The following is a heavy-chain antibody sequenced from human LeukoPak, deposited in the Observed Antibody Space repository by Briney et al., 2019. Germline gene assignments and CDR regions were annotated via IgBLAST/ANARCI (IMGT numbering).Heavy chain of an antibody. V-gene: IGHV1-69*13. J-gene: IGHJ6*02. CDR1: GYTFTSYY. CDR2: IIPIFGTA. D-gene: IGHD3-3*01. CDR3: ARAPYYDFWSGYYSYYYYGMDV. Sequence: SVKVSCKASGYTFTSYYMHWARQAPGQGLEWMGGIIPIFGTANYAQKFQGRVTITADESTSTAYMELSSLRSEDTAVYYCARAPYYDFWSGYYSYYYYGMDVWGQGTTVTVSS.